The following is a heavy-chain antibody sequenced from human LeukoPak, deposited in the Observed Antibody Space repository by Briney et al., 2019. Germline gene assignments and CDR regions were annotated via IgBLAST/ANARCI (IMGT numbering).Heavy chain of an antibody. Sequence: GGSLRLSCAASGFTFSSYSMNWVRQAPGKGLEWVSYISSSTSTIYYADSVKGRFTISRDNAKNTLYLQMNSLRAEDTAVYYCARERRYSSGWYFDYWGQGTLVTVSS. D-gene: IGHD6-19*01. CDR1: GFTFSSYS. CDR3: ARERRYSSGWYFDY. V-gene: IGHV3-48*01. CDR2: ISSSTSTI. J-gene: IGHJ4*02.